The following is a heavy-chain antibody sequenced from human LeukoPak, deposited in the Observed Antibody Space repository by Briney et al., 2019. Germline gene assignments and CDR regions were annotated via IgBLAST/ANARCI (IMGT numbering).Heavy chain of an antibody. CDR1: GGSISSGNW. J-gene: IGHJ4*02. D-gene: IGHD3-9*01. CDR3: AREGDYDILTGYYIIDS. CDR2: IYHSGNT. Sequence: SGTLSLTCAVSGGSISSGNWWSWVRQPPGKGLEWIGEIYHSGNTNYNPSLKSRVTISVDWSKNHFSLKLSSVTAADTAVYYCAREGDYDILTGYYIIDSWGQGTLVTVSS. V-gene: IGHV4-4*02.